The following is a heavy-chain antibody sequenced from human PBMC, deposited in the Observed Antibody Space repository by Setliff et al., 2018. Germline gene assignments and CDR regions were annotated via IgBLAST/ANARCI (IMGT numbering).Heavy chain of an antibody. D-gene: IGHD3-10*01. J-gene: IGHJ3*02. CDR2: IYYSGST. CDR3: ARVGVLWFGELLGAFDI. Sequence: PSETLSLTCTVSGGSISSSSYYWGWIRQPPGEGLEWIGSIYYSGSTYYNPSLKSRVTISVDTSKNQFSLKLSSVTAADTAVYYCARVGVLWFGELLGAFDIWGQGTMVTVS. V-gene: IGHV4-39*07. CDR1: GGSISSSSYY.